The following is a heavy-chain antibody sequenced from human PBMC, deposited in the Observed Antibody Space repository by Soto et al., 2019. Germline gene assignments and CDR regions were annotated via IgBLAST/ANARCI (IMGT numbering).Heavy chain of an antibody. CDR3: ATDRHGVAQYGMDA. Sequence: ASVKVSCKVSGYTLTELSMHWVRQAPGKGLEWMGGFDPEDGETIYAQKFQGRVTMTEDTSTDTAYMELSSLRSEDTAVYYCATDRHGVAQYGMDAWGQGTTVTVSS. CDR2: FDPEDGET. D-gene: IGHD3-3*01. V-gene: IGHV1-24*01. CDR1: GYTLTELS. J-gene: IGHJ6*02.